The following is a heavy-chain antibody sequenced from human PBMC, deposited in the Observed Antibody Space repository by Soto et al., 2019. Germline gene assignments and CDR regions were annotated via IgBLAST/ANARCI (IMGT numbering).Heavy chain of an antibody. CDR2: ISGYNGNT. V-gene: IGHV1-18*01. CDR3: ARGWEQLPVPIDY. Sequence: QVQLVQSGAEVKKPGASVKVSCETSGYIFTSYGLNWVRQAPGQGLEWMGWISGYNGNTNYAQTFQDRVTMTIDTSRSKVYMELRRLTSDDTAVYYCARGWEQLPVPIDYWGQGTLVSVSS. D-gene: IGHD1-26*01. J-gene: IGHJ4*02. CDR1: GYIFTSYG.